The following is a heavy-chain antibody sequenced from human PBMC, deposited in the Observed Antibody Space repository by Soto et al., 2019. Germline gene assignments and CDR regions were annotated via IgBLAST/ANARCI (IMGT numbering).Heavy chain of an antibody. CDR3: AEDEDHRYGYSRLYAFDI. D-gene: IGHD5-18*01. CDR2: IYYSGST. CDR1: GGSISSGGYY. Sequence: SETLSLTCTVSGGSISSGGYYWSWIRQHPGKGLEWIGYIYYSGSTYYNPSLKSRVNILVDTSKDQFPLKVSSVAAAGTGVYFCAEDEDHRYGYSRLYAFDIWGQGTMVTVSS. J-gene: IGHJ3*02. V-gene: IGHV4-31*03.